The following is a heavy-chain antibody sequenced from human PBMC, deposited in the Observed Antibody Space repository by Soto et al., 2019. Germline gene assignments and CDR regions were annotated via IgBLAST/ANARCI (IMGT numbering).Heavy chain of an antibody. J-gene: IGHJ4*02. D-gene: IGHD1-26*01. CDR1: GGSLHHYY. V-gene: IGHV4-59*08. CDR3: ARLGGSYAVPHFDY. CDR2: IYYSGTT. Sequence: PSEIPSLTCTVSGGSLHHYYWTLIRQPRGKGLEWMGYIYYSGTTTNYNPSLKSRVTLSVDTSKNQFSLKLSSVTAADTAVYYCARLGGSYAVPHFDYWGQGTLVTVSS.